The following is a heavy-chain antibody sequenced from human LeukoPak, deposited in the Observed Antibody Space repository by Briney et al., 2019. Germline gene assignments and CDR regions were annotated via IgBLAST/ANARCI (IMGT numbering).Heavy chain of an antibody. CDR1: GGFISSYY. CDR2: IYYSGST. V-gene: IGHV4-59*01. Sequence: SETLSLTCTVSGGFISSYYWSWIRQPPGKGLEWIGYIYYSGSTNYNPSLKSRVTISVDTSKNQFSLKLSSVTAADTAVYYCARDGWPFDYWGQGTLVTVSS. CDR3: ARDGWPFDY. D-gene: IGHD6-19*01. J-gene: IGHJ4*02.